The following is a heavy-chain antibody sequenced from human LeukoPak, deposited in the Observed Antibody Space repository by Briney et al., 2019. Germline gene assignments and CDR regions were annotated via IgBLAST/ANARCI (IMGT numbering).Heavy chain of an antibody. CDR3: AREIIRGSDYEANLDY. J-gene: IGHJ4*02. Sequence: PSETLSLTCTVSGASIRSFYWTWIRQPAGKGLEWIGRIYNSGITNYNPSLKSRVTMSLDTSNNQFSLRLSSVTAADTAVYYCAREIIRGSDYEANLDYWGRGTLVTVSA. CDR1: GASIRSFY. CDR2: IYNSGIT. V-gene: IGHV4-4*07. D-gene: IGHD1-26*01.